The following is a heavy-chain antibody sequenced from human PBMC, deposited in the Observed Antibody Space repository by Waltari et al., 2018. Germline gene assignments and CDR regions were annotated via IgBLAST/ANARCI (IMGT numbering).Heavy chain of an antibody. D-gene: IGHD4-17*01. V-gene: IGHV3-23*01. J-gene: IGHJ3*02. CDR3: ARGNTGADAFDI. CDR2: ISGSGGST. Sequence: EVQLLESGGGLVQPGGSLRLSCAASGFTFSSYAMSWVRQAPGKGLEWVSAISGSGGSTYYADSVKGRFTISRDNAKNSLYLQMNSLRAEDTAVYYCARGNTGADAFDIWGQGTMVTVSS. CDR1: GFTFSSYA.